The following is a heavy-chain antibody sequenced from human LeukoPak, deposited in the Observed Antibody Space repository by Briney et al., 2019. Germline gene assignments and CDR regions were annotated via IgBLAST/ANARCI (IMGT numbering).Heavy chain of an antibody. CDR3: AKDTDFWYLDY. V-gene: IGHV3-23*01. D-gene: IGHD3-3*01. CDR2: ISGSGGST. J-gene: IGHJ4*02. CDR1: GFTFSSYA. Sequence: GASLRLSCAASGFTFSSYAMSWVRQAPGKGLKGVSAISGSGGSTYYADSVKGRFTISRDNSKNTLYLQMNSLRAEDTAVYYCAKDTDFWYLDYWGQGTLVTVSS.